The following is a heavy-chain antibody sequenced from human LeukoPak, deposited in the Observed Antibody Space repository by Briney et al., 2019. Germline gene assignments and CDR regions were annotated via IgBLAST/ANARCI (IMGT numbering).Heavy chain of an antibody. Sequence: GGSLRLSCAASGFTFSSYAMSWVRRAPGKGLEWVSAISGSGSSTYYADSVKGRFTISRDNSKNTLYLQMNSLRAEDTAVYYCAKWVNQLRIVPDAFDIWGQGTMVTVSS. CDR1: GFTFSSYA. CDR3: AKWVNQLRIVPDAFDI. CDR2: ISGSGSST. J-gene: IGHJ3*02. D-gene: IGHD1-26*01. V-gene: IGHV3-23*01.